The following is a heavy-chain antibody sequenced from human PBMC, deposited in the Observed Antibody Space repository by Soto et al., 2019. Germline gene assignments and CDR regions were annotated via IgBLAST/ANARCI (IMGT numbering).Heavy chain of an antibody. V-gene: IGHV4-59*01. CDR3: ARGVMRGGMDV. CDR1: GGSISSYY. CDR2: IYYSGST. J-gene: IGHJ6*02. Sequence: PSETLSLTCTVSGGSISSYYLRWIRQPPGKGLEWIGHIYYSGSTSYNPSLKSRVAISIDTSTNQFSLRLSSVTAADTAVYYCARGVMRGGMDVWGQGTTVTVSS. D-gene: IGHD3-16*01.